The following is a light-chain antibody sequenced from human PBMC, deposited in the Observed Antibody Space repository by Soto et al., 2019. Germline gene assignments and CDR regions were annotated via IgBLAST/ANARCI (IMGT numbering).Light chain of an antibody. V-gene: IGLV4-60*02. Sequence: QSVLTQSSSASAYLGSSVKLTCTLSSGHSGYIISWHQQQPGKAPRYLMKLEGSGSYNKVSGVPDRFSGSSSGADRYLTISNLQFEDEADYYCETWDSNTRVFGGGTKVTVL. CDR2: LEGSGSY. CDR1: SGHSGYI. CDR3: ETWDSNTRV. J-gene: IGLJ3*02.